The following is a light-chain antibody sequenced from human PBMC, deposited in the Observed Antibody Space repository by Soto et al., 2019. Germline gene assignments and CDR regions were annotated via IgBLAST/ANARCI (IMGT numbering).Light chain of an antibody. Sequence: IVFTQSPGTLCLSPGETATLSCRASQTVSNSFLGWYQQRPGQAPRLLMIATSKTAPGIPDRCSGSGSGTDFTLTISRLEPEDFALYYWQEYNKWPRTFGQGTKGDIK. CDR3: QEYNKWPRT. V-gene: IGKV3-20*01. CDR1: QTVSNSF. CDR2: ATS. J-gene: IGKJ1*01.